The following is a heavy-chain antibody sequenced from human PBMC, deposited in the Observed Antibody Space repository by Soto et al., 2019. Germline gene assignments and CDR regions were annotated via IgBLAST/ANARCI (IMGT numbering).Heavy chain of an antibody. CDR1: GGSISHYY. Sequence: SETLSLTCTVSGGSISHYYWSWIRQSPGKGLEWIGYIYDSGSTNYNPSLKSRVAISVDTSKNQFSLKLSSVTAADTAVYYCARTYDGSGPNSGGYGFDIWGQGTMVT. CDR3: ARTYDGSGPNSGGYGFDI. D-gene: IGHD3-22*01. J-gene: IGHJ3*02. CDR2: IYDSGST. V-gene: IGHV4-59*01.